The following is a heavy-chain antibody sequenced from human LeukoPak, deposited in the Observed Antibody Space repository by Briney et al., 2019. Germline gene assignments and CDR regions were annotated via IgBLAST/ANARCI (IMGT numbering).Heavy chain of an antibody. D-gene: IGHD1-1*01. CDR3: AKATGTLGN. CDR2: IRYDGGNK. J-gene: IGHJ4*02. V-gene: IGHV3-30*02. CDR1: GFTFSSYG. Sequence: GGSLRLSCAASGFTFSSYGMHWVRQAPGKGLEWVSFIRYDGGNKYYADSVKGRFTISRDNSKNTLYLQMNSLTAEDTAIYYCAKATGTLGNWGQGTLVTVSS.